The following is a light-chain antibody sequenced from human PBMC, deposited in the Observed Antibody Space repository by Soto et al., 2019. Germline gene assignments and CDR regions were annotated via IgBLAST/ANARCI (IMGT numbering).Light chain of an antibody. CDR2: DVG. CDR1: SSDVGGNGY. J-gene: IGLJ1*01. CDR3: SSYTTSSTLYV. Sequence: QSVLTQPASVSGSPGQSITISCTGTSSDVGGNGYVSWYQQHPGKAPKLMIYDVGNRPSGVSNRFSGSKSGNTASLTSSGRQAEDEADYYCSSYTTSSTLYVFGTGTKVTVL. V-gene: IGLV2-14*03.